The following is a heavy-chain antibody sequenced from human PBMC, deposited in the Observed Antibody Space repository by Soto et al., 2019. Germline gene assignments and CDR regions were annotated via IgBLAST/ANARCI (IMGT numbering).Heavy chain of an antibody. Sequence: SETLSLTFTVSGGSISSYYWSWIRQPAGKGLEWIGRIYTSGSTNYNPSLKSRVTMSVDTSKNQFSLKLSSVTAADTAVYYCARDSNSSSWYFGGWFDPWGQGTLVTVSS. J-gene: IGHJ5*02. D-gene: IGHD6-13*01. V-gene: IGHV4-4*07. CDR3: ARDSNSSSWYFGGWFDP. CDR1: GGSISSYY. CDR2: IYTSGST.